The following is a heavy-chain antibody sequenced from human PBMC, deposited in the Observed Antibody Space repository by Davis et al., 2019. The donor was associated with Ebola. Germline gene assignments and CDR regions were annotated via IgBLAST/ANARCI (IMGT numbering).Heavy chain of an antibody. CDR1: GVTFSSYS. CDR2: ISIRVTDE. D-gene: IGHD3-10*01. J-gene: IGHJ6*03. CDR3: ARGAMGFGEFTVEDYMAV. Sequence: GGSLRLSCAASGVTFSSYSMNGVRQAPGKGLEWVAFISIRVTDEHYADSVKGRFTISRDDSKNTLYLKMNSLRNVDTAVYYCARGAMGFGEFTVEDYMAVWGRGTTVAVSS. V-gene: IGHV3-30*03.